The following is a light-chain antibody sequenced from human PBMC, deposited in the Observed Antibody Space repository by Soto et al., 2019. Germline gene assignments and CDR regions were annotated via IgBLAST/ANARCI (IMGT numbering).Light chain of an antibody. Sequence: DIQMTQSPSSLSASVGDRVTITCRASQSISTYLNWYQQKPGKAPKLLIYAASSLQSGVPSRFSGSGSGTDFTLTISSLQPDDFATYYCQQSYSTLRTFGQGTKLEIK. J-gene: IGKJ2*01. V-gene: IGKV1-39*01. CDR1: QSISTY. CDR2: AAS. CDR3: QQSYSTLRT.